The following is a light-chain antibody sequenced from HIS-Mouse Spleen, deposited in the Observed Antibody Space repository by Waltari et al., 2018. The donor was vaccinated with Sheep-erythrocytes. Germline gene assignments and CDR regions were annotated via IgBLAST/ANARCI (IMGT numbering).Light chain of an antibody. V-gene: IGKV3-15*01. CDR3: QQYNNWPPA. CDR1: QNVSSN. Sequence: EIVITQSPATLSVSPGERATLPCSASQNVSSNLAWYQQKPGQAPRLLIYGASTRATGIPARFSGSGSGTEFTLTISSMQSEDFAVYYCQQYNNWPPAFGGGTKVEIK. J-gene: IGKJ4*01. CDR2: GAS.